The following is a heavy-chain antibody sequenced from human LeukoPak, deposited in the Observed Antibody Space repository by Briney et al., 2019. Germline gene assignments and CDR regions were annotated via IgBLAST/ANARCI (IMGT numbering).Heavy chain of an antibody. CDR1: GFSLSTSGVG. J-gene: IGHJ4*02. CDR2: IYWDDDK. V-gene: IGHV2-5*02. Sequence: SGPTLVKPTQTLTLTCTFSGFSLSTSGVGVGWIRQPPGKALEWLALIYWDDDKRYSPSLKSRLTITKDTSNNQVVLTMTNMDPVDTATYYCAHVYVIGKTYYDFWSGYYFDYWGQGTLVTVSS. CDR3: AHVYVIGKTYYDFWSGYYFDY. D-gene: IGHD3-3*01.